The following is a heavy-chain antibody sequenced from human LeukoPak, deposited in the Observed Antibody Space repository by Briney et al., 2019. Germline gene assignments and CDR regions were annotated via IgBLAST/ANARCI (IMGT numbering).Heavy chain of an antibody. Sequence: GGSLRLPCAASGFTFSSYEMNWVRQAPGKGLEWVSYISSSGSTIYYADSVKGRFTISRDNAKNSLYLQMNSLRAEDTAVYYCARDSPRGGTFDYWGQGTLVTVSS. D-gene: IGHD3-10*01. CDR3: ARDSPRGGTFDY. V-gene: IGHV3-48*03. CDR2: ISSSGSTI. CDR1: GFTFSSYE. J-gene: IGHJ4*02.